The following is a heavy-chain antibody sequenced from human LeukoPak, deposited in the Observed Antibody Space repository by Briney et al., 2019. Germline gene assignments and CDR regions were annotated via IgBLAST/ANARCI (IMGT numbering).Heavy chain of an antibody. J-gene: IGHJ6*03. CDR3: AKGGSGSYQGGYYYYYYMDV. D-gene: IGHD3-10*01. V-gene: IGHV3-30*02. CDR1: GFTFGSYG. CDR2: IRSDGSNK. Sequence: PGGSLRLSCAASGFTFGSYGMHWVRQAPGKGLEWVTFIRSDGSNKYYADSVKGRFTISRDNSKNTLYLQMNSLRAEDTAVYYCAKGGSGSYQGGYYYYYYMDVWGKGTTVTVSS.